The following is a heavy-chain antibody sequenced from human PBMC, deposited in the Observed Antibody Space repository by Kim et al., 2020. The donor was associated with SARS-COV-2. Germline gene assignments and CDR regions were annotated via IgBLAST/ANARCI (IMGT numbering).Heavy chain of an antibody. CDR2: ISHYGSRS. CDR1: GFSFSRCA. V-gene: IGHV3-23*01. J-gene: IGHJ6*02. Sequence: GGSLRLSCADSGFSFSRCAMPWVRQAPGKGLELVSSISHYGSRSHYAESVKVRFTISRDESKNTLYLQLNSLRGEDTGPYYCWKGEWGYSGMDGWGQVTT. D-gene: IGHD1-26*01. CDR3: WKGEWGYSGMDG.